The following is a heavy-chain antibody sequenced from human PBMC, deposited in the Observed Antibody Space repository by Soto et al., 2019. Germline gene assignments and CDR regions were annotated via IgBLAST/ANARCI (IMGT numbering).Heavy chain of an antibody. CDR1: GYSFTTYW. J-gene: IGHJ6*02. Sequence: GESLKISYQGSGYSFTTYWISWVRQMPGKGLEWMGRIDPSDSYTNFSPSFEGHVSISVDKSISTVYLQWSSLKASDTAMYYCLTYCSGGSCYLDYYYYGMDVWGQGTMVTVSS. CDR2: IDPSDSYT. D-gene: IGHD2-15*01. V-gene: IGHV5-10-1*01. CDR3: LTYCSGGSCYLDYYYYGMDV.